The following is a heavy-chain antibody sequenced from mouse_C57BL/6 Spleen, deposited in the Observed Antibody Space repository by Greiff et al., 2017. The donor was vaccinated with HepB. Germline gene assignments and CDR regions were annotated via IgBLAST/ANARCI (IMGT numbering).Heavy chain of an antibody. D-gene: IGHD1-1*01. CDR3: TTVLRTAYLDN. CDR2: FDPEDGET. V-gene: IGHV14-1*01. Sequence: EVQLQQSGAELVRPGASVKLSCTASGFNIKDYYMHWVKQRPEQGLEWIGRFDPEDGETEYAPKFQVKAPMIADTSSNTADLQLSSMTSEDTAVYYCTTVLRTAYLDNWSQGTSLTDS. CDR1: GFNIKDYY. J-gene: IGHJ2*03.